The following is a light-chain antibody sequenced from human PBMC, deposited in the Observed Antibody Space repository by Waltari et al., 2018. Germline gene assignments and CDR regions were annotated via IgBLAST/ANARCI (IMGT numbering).Light chain of an antibody. J-gene: IGKJ2*01. Sequence: DLVMTQSPDSLAVSLGERATINCKSSQSVLYSSNNKNYLAWYQQKPGQPPKLLIYWASTRESGVPDRFSGSGSGTDFTLTISSLQAEDVAVYYCQQYYSTPPTFGQGTTLEIK. V-gene: IGKV4-1*01. CDR3: QQYYSTPPT. CDR1: QSVLYSSNNKNY. CDR2: WAS.